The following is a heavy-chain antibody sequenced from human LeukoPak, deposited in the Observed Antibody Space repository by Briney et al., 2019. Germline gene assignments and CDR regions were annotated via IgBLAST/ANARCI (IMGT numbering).Heavy chain of an antibody. D-gene: IGHD2-2*01. CDR1: GDSISSGYSY. Sequence: PSQTLSLTCTVSGDSISSGYSYWSWIRQPPGKGLEWIGYIYSSGNTYYNPSLKSLITMSVDTSKNQFSLKLTSVTAADTAVYYCATHIGSPAPLDVWGQGTTVTVSS. CDR3: ATHIGSPAPLDV. CDR2: IYSSGNT. V-gene: IGHV4-30-4*01. J-gene: IGHJ6*02.